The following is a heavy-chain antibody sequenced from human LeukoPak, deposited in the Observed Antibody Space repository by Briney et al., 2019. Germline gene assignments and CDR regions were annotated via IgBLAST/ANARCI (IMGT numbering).Heavy chain of an antibody. Sequence: GASVKVSCKASGYTFTGYYMHWVRQAPGQGLEWMGRINPNSGGTNYAQKFQGRATMTRDTSISTAYMELSRLRSDDPAVYYCARELLPRAFDYWGQGALVTVSS. J-gene: IGHJ4*02. CDR3: ARELLPRAFDY. D-gene: IGHD2-15*01. CDR1: GYTFTGYY. V-gene: IGHV1-2*06. CDR2: INPNSGGT.